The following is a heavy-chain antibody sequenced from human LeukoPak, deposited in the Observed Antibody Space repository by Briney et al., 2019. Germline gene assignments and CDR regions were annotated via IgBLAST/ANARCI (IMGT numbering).Heavy chain of an antibody. CDR1: GGSFSGYC. D-gene: IGHD3-3*01. V-gene: IGHV4-34*01. CDR2: INHSGST. Sequence: PSETLSLTCAVYGGSFSGYCWSWIRQPPGKGLEWIGEINHSGSTNYNPSLKSRVTISVDTSKNQFSLKLSSVTAADTAVYYCARHAPVHYDFWSGYSYDAFDIWGQGTMVTVSS. CDR3: ARHAPVHYDFWSGYSYDAFDI. J-gene: IGHJ3*02.